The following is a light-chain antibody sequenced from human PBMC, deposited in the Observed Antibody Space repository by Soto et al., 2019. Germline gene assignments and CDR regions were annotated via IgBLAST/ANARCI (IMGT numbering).Light chain of an antibody. CDR2: DAS. CDR1: QSISSW. CDR3: QQYNSFTWT. V-gene: IGKV1-5*01. Sequence: DIQMTQSPSTLSASVGDIVSINFRASQSISSWLAWYQQKPGKAPKLLIYDASSLESGVPSRFSGSGSGTEFTLTISSLQPDDFATYYCQQYNSFTWTFGQGTKVDI. J-gene: IGKJ1*01.